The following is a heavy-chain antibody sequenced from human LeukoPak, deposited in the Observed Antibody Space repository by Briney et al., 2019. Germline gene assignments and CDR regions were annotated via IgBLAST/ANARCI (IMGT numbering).Heavy chain of an antibody. J-gene: IGHJ4*02. Sequence: PGGSLRLSCAASGFTFSSYAMSWVRQAPGKGLEWVSAISGSGGSTYYADSVKGRFTISRDNSKNTLYLQMNSLRAEDTAVYYCAKGSGVVVVAVITFDYWGQGTLVTVSS. CDR3: AKGSGVVVVAVITFDY. CDR1: GFTFSSYA. V-gene: IGHV3-23*01. D-gene: IGHD2-15*01. CDR2: ISGSGGST.